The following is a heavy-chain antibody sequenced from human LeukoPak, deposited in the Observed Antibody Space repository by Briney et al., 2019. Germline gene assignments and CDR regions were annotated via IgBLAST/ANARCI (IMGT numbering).Heavy chain of an antibody. V-gene: IGHV1-2*02. CDR1: GYTFTAYY. D-gene: IGHD6-19*01. Sequence: ASVKVSFMASGYTFTAYYMHWVRQAPGQGLEWMGWINPNSGGTNYAQKFQGRVTMTRDTSISTVYMELSRLRSDDTAVYYCARDFPSRGWYDPFDYWGQGILVTVSS. CDR2: INPNSGGT. J-gene: IGHJ4*02. CDR3: ARDFPSRGWYDPFDY.